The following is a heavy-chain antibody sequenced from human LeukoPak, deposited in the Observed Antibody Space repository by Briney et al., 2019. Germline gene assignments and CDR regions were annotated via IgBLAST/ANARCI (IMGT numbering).Heavy chain of an antibody. CDR2: IGTHNGNT. Sequence: ASVKVSCKTSGYTFTSYGVSWVRQAPGQGLEWMGWIGTHNGNTNYAQKFQGRVIMTTDTSTSTAYMELMSLRSDDTAVYYCARVSGYYDSSGYYLLWGQGTLVTVSS. CDR1: GYTFTSYG. D-gene: IGHD3-22*01. V-gene: IGHV1-18*01. CDR3: ARVSGYYDSSGYYLL. J-gene: IGHJ4*02.